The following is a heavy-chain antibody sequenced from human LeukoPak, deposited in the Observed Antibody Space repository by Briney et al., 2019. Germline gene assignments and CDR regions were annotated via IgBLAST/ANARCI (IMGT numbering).Heavy chain of an antibody. J-gene: IGHJ6*03. V-gene: IGHV4-34*01. D-gene: IGHD1-1*01. CDR1: GGSFSGYD. CDR3: ARGLGWKVTPMGLFYMDV. CDR2: INYGGDT. Sequence: SDTLSLTCGVDGGSFSGYDWSWVRQPPGKGLEWIGEINYGGDTNYNPSLKSRVTISVDTSKNQFSLKVRSVTAADTAVYYCARGLGWKVTPMGLFYMDVWGEGATVTVSS.